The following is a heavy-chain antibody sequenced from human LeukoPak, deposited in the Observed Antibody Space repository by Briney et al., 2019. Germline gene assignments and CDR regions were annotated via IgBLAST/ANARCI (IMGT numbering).Heavy chain of an antibody. D-gene: IGHD3-10*01. V-gene: IGHV3-21*01. Sequence: GGSLRLSCAASGFTFSSYSMNWVRQAPGKGLEWVSSISSSSSYIYYADSVNGRFTISRDNAKNSLYLQMNSLRAEDTAVYYCAKSNGYGLVDIWGQGTMVTVSS. J-gene: IGHJ3*02. CDR1: GFTFSSYS. CDR2: ISSSSSYI. CDR3: AKSNGYGLVDI.